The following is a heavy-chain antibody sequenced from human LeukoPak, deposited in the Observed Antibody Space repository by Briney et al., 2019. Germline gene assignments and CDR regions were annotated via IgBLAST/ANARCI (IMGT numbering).Heavy chain of an antibody. J-gene: IGHJ6*02. CDR2: ISYDGSNK. V-gene: IGHV3-30-3*01. CDR3: ARDLATVTSLYYYYYGMDV. Sequence: PGGSLRLSCAASGFTFSSYAMHWVRQAPGKGLEWVAVISYDGSNKYYADSVKGRFTISRDNSKNTLYLQMNSLRAEDTAVYYCARDLATVTSLYYYYYGMDVWGQGTTVTVSS. CDR1: GFTFSSYA. D-gene: IGHD4-17*01.